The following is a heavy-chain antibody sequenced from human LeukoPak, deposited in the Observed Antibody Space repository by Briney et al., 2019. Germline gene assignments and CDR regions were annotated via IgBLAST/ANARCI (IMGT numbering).Heavy chain of an antibody. CDR2: IYYSGNT. CDR1: GGSISNYY. J-gene: IGHJ4*02. D-gene: IGHD6-13*01. CDR3: TRDYTSRWCYFDH. V-gene: IGHV4-59*01. Sequence: KPSETLSLTCTVSGGSISNYYWSWVRQPPGKGLEWIGYIYYSGNTNYNPSLKSRVTISLNTSKNQFSLKLTSVTAADTAVYYCTRDYTSRWCYFDHWGQGTLGTVSS.